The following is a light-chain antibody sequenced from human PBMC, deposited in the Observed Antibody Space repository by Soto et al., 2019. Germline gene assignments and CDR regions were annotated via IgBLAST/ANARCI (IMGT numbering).Light chain of an antibody. CDR1: SSDVGGYNY. V-gene: IGLV2-14*01. CDR3: SSYTSSSTLI. Sequence: QSALTQPASVSGSPGQSITIYCSGTSSDVGGYNYVSWYQQHPGKAPKLMMYEVSNRPSGVSNRFSGSKSDNTASLTISGLQAEDEADYYCSSYTSSSTLIFGGGTKLTVL. J-gene: IGLJ2*01. CDR2: EVS.